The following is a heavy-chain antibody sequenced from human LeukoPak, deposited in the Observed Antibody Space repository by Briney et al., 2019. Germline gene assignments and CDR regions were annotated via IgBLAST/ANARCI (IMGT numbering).Heavy chain of an antibody. Sequence: GGSLRLSCAASGFTFSSYSMNWVRQAPGKGLEWVANIKQDGSEKYYVDSVKGRFTISRDNAKNSLYLQMNSLRAEDTAVYYCARDLRISSSPWDDAFDIWGQGTMVTVSS. V-gene: IGHV3-7*01. CDR1: GFTFSSYS. CDR3: ARDLRISSSPWDDAFDI. CDR2: IKQDGSEK. D-gene: IGHD6-6*01. J-gene: IGHJ3*02.